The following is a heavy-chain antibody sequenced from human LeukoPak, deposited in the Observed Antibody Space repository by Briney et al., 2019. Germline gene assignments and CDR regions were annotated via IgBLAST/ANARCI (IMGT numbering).Heavy chain of an antibody. V-gene: IGHV3-30-3*01. CDR3: AKDSPPGIAAAATCFDY. CDR2: ISYDGSNK. D-gene: IGHD6-13*01. J-gene: IGHJ4*02. CDR1: GFTFSSYA. Sequence: GRSLRLSCAASGFTFSSYAMHWVRQAPGKGLEWVAIISYDGSNKYYADSVKGRFSISRDNSKNTLYLQMNSLRAEDTAVYYCAKDSPPGIAAAATCFDYWGQGTLVTVSS.